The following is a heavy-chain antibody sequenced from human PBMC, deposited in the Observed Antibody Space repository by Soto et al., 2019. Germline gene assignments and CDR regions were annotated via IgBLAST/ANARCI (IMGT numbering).Heavy chain of an antibody. J-gene: IGHJ6*02. CDR1: GGTFSSYA. D-gene: IGHD6-13*01. CDR3: ARASGIAAAGDYYYGMDV. Sequence: ASVKVSCKASGGTFSSYAISWVRQAPGQGLEWMGGIIPIFGTANYAQKFQGRVTITADESTSTAYMELSSLRSEDTAVYYCARASGIAAAGDYYYGMDVWGQGTTVTVSS. CDR2: IIPIFGTA. V-gene: IGHV1-69*13.